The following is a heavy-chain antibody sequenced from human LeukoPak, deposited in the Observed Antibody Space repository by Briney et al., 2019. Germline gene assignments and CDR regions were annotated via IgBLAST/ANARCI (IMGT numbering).Heavy chain of an antibody. V-gene: IGHV1-69*05. J-gene: IGHJ5*02. D-gene: IGHD2-15*01. CDR3: ARDRPRWPFDP. Sequence: ASVKVSCKASGGTFSSYAISWVRQAPGQGLEWMGRIIPIFGTANYAQKFQGRVTITTDESTSTAYMELSSLRSEDTDVYYCARDRPRWPFDPWGQGTLVTVSS. CDR1: GGTFSSYA. CDR2: IIPIFGTA.